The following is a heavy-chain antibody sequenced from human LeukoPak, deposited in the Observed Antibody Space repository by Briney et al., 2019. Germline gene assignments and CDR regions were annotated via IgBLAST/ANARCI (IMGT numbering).Heavy chain of an antibody. CDR3: ARDRVVPANGNWFDP. CDR2: MNPNSGNT. V-gene: IGHV1-8*03. CDR1: GYTFISYG. D-gene: IGHD2-2*01. Sequence: ASVKVSCKASGYTFISYGLTWVRQATGQGLEWMGWMNPNSGNTGYAQKFQGRVTITRNTSISTAYMELSSLRSEDTAVYYCARDRVVPANGNWFDPWGQGTLVTVSS. J-gene: IGHJ5*02.